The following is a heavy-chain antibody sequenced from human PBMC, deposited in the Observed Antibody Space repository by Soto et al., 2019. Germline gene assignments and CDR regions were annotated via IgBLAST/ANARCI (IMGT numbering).Heavy chain of an antibody. Sequence: GASVKVSCKASGFTFTSSAVQWVRQARGQRLEWIGWIVVGSGNTNYAQKFQERVTITRDMSTSTAYMELSSLRSEDTAVYYCADVAAAGYYYYGMDVWGQGTTVTVSS. CDR1: GFTFTSSA. CDR2: IVVGSGNT. D-gene: IGHD6-13*01. J-gene: IGHJ6*02. V-gene: IGHV1-58*01. CDR3: ADVAAAGYYYYGMDV.